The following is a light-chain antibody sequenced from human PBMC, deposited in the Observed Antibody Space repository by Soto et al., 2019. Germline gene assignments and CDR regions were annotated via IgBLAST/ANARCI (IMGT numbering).Light chain of an antibody. Sequence: QSALTQPASVSGSPGQSITISCTGTSSDVGGYKYVSWYQQHPGKAPKLMIYDVSNRPSGVSNRFSGSKSGNTASLTVSGLQAEDEADYYCTSYGGRDNLMFGGGTKVTVL. CDR3: TSYGGRDNLM. J-gene: IGLJ3*02. CDR1: SSDVGGYKY. CDR2: DVS. V-gene: IGLV2-14*03.